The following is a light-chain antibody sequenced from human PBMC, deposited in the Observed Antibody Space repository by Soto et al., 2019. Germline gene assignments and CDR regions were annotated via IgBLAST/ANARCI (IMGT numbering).Light chain of an antibody. J-gene: IGKJ5*01. CDR2: DAS. CDR1: QSVTSY. V-gene: IGKV3-11*01. Sequence: EIVLTQSPATLSLSPGERATLSCRASQSVTSYLAWYQQKPGQAPRLLIYDASNRATGISARFSGSGSGTDFTLTISSLEPEYFAVYYCQQRSNWITFGQGTRLEIK. CDR3: QQRSNWIT.